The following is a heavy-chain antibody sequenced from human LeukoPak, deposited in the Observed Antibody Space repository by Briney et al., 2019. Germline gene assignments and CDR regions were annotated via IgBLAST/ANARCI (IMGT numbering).Heavy chain of an antibody. CDR1: GFTVSSNY. CDR2: IYSGGST. Sequence: GGSLRLSCAASGFTVSSNYMSWVRQAPGKGLEWVSVIYSGGSTYYADSVKGRFTISRDNSKNTLYLQMNSLRAEDTAVYYCARLTTVVTDYFDYWGTGTTVTVSS. D-gene: IGHD4-23*01. V-gene: IGHV3-66*01. J-gene: IGHJ4*03. CDR3: ARLTTVVTDYFDY.